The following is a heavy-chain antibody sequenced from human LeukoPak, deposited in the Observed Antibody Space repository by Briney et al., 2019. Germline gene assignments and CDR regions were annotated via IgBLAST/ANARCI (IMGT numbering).Heavy chain of an antibody. CDR1: GYTFSGYY. CDR2: INPNNGDT. J-gene: IGHJ5*02. V-gene: IGHV1-2*02. D-gene: IGHD1-20*01. Sequence: GASVKVSCNASGYTFSGYYMHWVRQAPGQGLEWMGWINPNNGDTNYAQKFQGRVTMTRDTSISTAYMELSRLRSDDTAVYYCASDRSRVLSISGARRGWFDPWGQGTLVTVSS. CDR3: ASDRSRVLSISGARRGWFDP.